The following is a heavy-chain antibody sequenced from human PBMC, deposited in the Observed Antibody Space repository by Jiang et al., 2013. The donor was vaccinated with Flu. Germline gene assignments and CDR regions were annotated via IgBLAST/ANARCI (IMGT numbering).Heavy chain of an antibody. CDR3: ARDYRLDY. V-gene: IGHV3-30*01. J-gene: IGHJ4*02. Sequence: KGRFTISRDNSKNTLYLQMNSLRAEDTAVYYCARDYRLDYWGQGTLVTVSS. D-gene: IGHD1-14*01.